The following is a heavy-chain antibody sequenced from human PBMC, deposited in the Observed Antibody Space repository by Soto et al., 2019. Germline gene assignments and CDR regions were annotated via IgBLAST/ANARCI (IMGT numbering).Heavy chain of an antibody. D-gene: IGHD3-3*01. CDR2: IYYSGST. CDR3: ARAPTYYDFWSGYPRSTYYFDY. Sequence: PSETLSLTCTVSGGSISSGDYYWSWIRRPPGRGLEWIGYIYYSGSTYYNPSLKSRVTISVDTSKNQFSLKLSSVTAADAAVYYCARAPTYYDFWSGYPRSTYYFDYWGQGTLVTVSS. J-gene: IGHJ4*02. CDR1: GGSISSGDYY. V-gene: IGHV4-30-4*01.